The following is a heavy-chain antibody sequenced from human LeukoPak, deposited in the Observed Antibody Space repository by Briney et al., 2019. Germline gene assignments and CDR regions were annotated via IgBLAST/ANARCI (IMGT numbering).Heavy chain of an antibody. J-gene: IGHJ1*01. Sequence: GESLKISCKGAGYSFTSYWISWVRQMPGKGLEWMGIIYPGDSDTRYSPSFQGQVTISADKSISTAYLQWSSLKASDTAMYYCANSGEGYCSGGSCYSAGYFQHWGQGTLVTVSS. V-gene: IGHV5-51*01. D-gene: IGHD2-15*01. CDR1: GYSFTSYW. CDR2: IYPGDSDT. CDR3: ANSGEGYCSGGSCYSAGYFQH.